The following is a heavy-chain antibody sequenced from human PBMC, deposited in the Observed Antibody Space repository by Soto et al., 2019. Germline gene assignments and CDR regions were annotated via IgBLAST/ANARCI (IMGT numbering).Heavy chain of an antibody. CDR3: ARHPGYTVPTVYATHYFDD. CDR2: IYYTGST. Sequence: QLQLQESGPGLVKPSETLSVTCSVSGDSIGTINYYWGWLRQPPGKGTEWIGSIYYTGSTHSNPSLRVGSTVSVDTSKNQFSLRLTSVTAADTAVYYCARHPGYTVPTVYATHYFDDWGQGVLVTVSS. D-gene: IGHD2-8*01. V-gene: IGHV4-39*01. J-gene: IGHJ4*02. CDR1: GDSIGTINYY.